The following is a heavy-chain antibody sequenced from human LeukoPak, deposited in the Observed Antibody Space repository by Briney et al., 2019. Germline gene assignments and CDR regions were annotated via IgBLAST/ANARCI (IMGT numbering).Heavy chain of an antibody. J-gene: IGHJ6*03. Sequence: PGGSLRLSCAASGFTFSDYYMSWIRQAPGKGLEWVSYISSSGSTIYYADSVKGRFTISRDNAKNSLYLQMNSLRAEDTAAYYCARDAVDVVVPAATNYYYMDVWGKGTTVTVSS. D-gene: IGHD2-2*01. CDR1: GFTFSDYY. CDR3: ARDAVDVVVPAATNYYYMDV. V-gene: IGHV3-11*01. CDR2: ISSSGSTI.